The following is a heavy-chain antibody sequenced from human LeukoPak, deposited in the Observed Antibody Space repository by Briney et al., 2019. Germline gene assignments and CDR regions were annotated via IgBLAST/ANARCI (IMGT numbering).Heavy chain of an antibody. D-gene: IGHD3-16*01. CDR3: AHVEITFGGVMRDDAFDI. Sequence: SGPTLVNLTQTLALTCTFSGFSLTTSGVGVGWIRQPPGKALEWLSIIYWDDDKRYSPSLRSRLTITKDTYRNQVVLIMTNVDPIDTATYYCAHVEITFGGVMRDDAFDIWGQGTMVTVSS. J-gene: IGHJ3*02. CDR1: GFSLTTSGVG. CDR2: IYWDDDK. V-gene: IGHV2-5*02.